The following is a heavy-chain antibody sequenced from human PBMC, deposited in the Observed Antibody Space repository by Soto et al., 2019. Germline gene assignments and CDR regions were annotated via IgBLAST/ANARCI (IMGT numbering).Heavy chain of an antibody. Sequence: QVQLQQSGPRLVKPSETLSLTCTVSSGPSSSHNWGWIRQSPGRGLEWIGYVYYTGDTSYNPSLKSRVTISADTSTNNISLTLTSVTAADTAVYYCVRQGIDYLHGLVDVWGLGTTVSVSS. CDR2: VYYTGDT. D-gene: IGHD1-26*01. V-gene: IGHV4-59*08. J-gene: IGHJ6*02. CDR3: VRQGIDYLHGLVDV. CDR1: SGPSSSHN.